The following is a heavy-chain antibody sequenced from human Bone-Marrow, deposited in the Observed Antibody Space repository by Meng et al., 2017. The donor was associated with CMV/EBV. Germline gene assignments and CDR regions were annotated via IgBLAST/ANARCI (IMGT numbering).Heavy chain of an antibody. J-gene: IGHJ6*02. D-gene: IGHD1-14*01. CDR2: LIPIFGTT. CDR3: ARGQSGTPPFYYYYYYGMDV. V-gene: IGHV1-69*06. Sequence: SVKVSCKASGGTFNSYVVSWVRQAPGQGLEWMGGLIPIFGTTKYPQRFQGRVTITADKSTSTAYMELSSLRSEDTAAYYCARGQSGTPPFYYYYYYGMDVWGQGTTVTVSS. CDR1: GGTFNSYV.